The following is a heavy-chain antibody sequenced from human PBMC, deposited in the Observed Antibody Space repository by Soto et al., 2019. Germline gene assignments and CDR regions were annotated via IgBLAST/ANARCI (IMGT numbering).Heavy chain of an antibody. D-gene: IGHD3-3*01. CDR1: GGSVSSGSYY. CDR2: IYYSGST. J-gene: IGHJ4*02. CDR3: ARVSQFGVVDY. Sequence: QVQLQESGPGLVKPSETLSLTCTVSGGSVSSGSYYWSWIRQPQGKGLEWIGYIYYSGSTNYNHSLKSRVTISVDTSKNQFSLKLSSVTAADTDVYDCARVSQFGVVDYWGQGTLGTVFS. V-gene: IGHV4-61*01.